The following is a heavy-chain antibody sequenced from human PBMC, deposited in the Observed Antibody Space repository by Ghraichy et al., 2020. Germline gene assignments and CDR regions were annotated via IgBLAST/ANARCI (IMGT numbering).Heavy chain of an antibody. J-gene: IGHJ4*02. CDR1: GGSFSGYY. D-gene: IGHD3-3*01. Sequence: SETLSLTCAVYGGSFSGYYWSWIRQPPGKGLEWIGEINHSGSANYNPSLKSRVTISVDTSKNQFSLKMSSVTAADTAVYYCARGHFGVVIPRSLDYWGQGTLVTVSS. CDR2: INHSGSA. CDR3: ARGHFGVVIPRSLDY. V-gene: IGHV4-34*01.